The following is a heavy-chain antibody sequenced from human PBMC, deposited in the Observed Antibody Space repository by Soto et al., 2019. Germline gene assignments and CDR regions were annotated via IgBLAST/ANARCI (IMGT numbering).Heavy chain of an antibody. CDR1: SGSISSSNW. V-gene: IGHV4-4*02. D-gene: IGHD2-15*01. J-gene: IGHJ4*02. CDR3: ARARDCSGGSCYSEFDY. Sequence: QVQLQESGPGLVKPSGTLSLTCAVSSGSISSSNWWSCVRQPPGKGLEWIGEIYHSGSTNYNPSLKSRVTISVDKSKNQFSLKLSSVTAADTAVYYCARARDCSGGSCYSEFDYWGQGTLVTVSS. CDR2: IYHSGST.